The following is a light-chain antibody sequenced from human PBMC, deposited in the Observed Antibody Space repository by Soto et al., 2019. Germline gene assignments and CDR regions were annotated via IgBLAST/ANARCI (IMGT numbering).Light chain of an antibody. CDR3: ASWDDSLNGYH. Sequence: VVTQPPSASGTPGQRVTISFSGTSSNIGINTVNWYKQLPGTAPKLLIYCNDQRPSGVTARSSGSLSGPSVSLAISGIQSEDQADYYCASWDDSLNGYHFGTGNKVTVL. CDR2: CND. CDR1: SSNIGINT. V-gene: IGLV1-44*01. J-gene: IGLJ1*01.